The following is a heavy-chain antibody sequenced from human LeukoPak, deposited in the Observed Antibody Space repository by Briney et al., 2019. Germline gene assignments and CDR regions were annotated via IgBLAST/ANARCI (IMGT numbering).Heavy chain of an antibody. Sequence: SETLSLTCAVYGGSFSGYYWSWIRQPPGKGLEWIGEINHSGSTNYNPSLKSRVTISVGTSKNQFSLKLSSVTAADTAVYYCARGVAYSSGWILDYWGQGTLVTVSS. V-gene: IGHV4-34*01. CDR2: INHSGST. CDR3: ARGVAYSSGWILDY. CDR1: GGSFSGYY. J-gene: IGHJ4*02. D-gene: IGHD6-19*01.